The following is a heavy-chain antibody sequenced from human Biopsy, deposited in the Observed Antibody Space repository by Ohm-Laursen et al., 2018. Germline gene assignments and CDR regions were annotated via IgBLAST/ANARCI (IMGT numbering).Heavy chain of an antibody. Sequence: TLSLTCAVTYGSISGHFWSWIRQAPGKGLEWIGYVYYNGNTNYNPSLKSRVTISVDTSKNQFSLKLSSATAADTAVFYCARHGSQGYCTGGSCVDYWGQGALVTVSS. CDR1: YGSISGHF. CDR2: VYYNGNT. D-gene: IGHD2-15*01. J-gene: IGHJ4*02. CDR3: ARHGSQGYCTGGSCVDY. V-gene: IGHV4-59*08.